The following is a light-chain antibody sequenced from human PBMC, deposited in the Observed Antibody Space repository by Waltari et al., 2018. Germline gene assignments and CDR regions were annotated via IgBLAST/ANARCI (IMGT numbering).Light chain of an antibody. CDR1: SNNVGNQG. V-gene: IGLV10-54*04. Sequence: QAGLTQPPSVSTDLRQTATLTCTGNSNNVGNQGAACLQQHQGRPPKLVSYRNTTRPSGISERFSASRSGNTASLTITELQPEDEADYYCSAWDSGLTVWVFGGGTKLTVL. CDR2: RNT. J-gene: IGLJ3*02. CDR3: SAWDSGLTVWV.